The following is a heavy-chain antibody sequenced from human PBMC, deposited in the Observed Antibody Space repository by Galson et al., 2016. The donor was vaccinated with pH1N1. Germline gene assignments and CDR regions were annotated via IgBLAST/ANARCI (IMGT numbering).Heavy chain of an antibody. D-gene: IGHD1-14*01. J-gene: IGHJ6*02. CDR1: GYTFTSYD. CDR3: ARGRKYAMDV. CDR2: MNPNSGNT. Sequence: QSGAEVTKPGESLKTSCKASGYTFTSYDINWVRQATGQGLEWMGWMNPNSGNTGSAQKFQGRVTMTRNPSITTAYMELSSLRFEDTAVYYCARGRKYAMDVWGQGTTVTVSS. V-gene: IGHV1-8*01.